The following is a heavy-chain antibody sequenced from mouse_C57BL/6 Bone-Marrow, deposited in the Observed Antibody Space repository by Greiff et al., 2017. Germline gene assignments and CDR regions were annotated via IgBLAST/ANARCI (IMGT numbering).Heavy chain of an antibody. J-gene: IGHJ2*01. CDR2: INYDGSST. V-gene: IGHV5-16*01. Sequence: EVKLVESEGGLVQPGSSMKLSCTASGFTFSDYYMACVRQVPEKGLEWVANINYDGSSTYYLDSLKSRFIISRDNAKNILYLQMSSLKSEDTATYYCARENYYGSSYDYWGQGTTLTVSS. CDR3: ARENYYGSSYDY. D-gene: IGHD1-1*01. CDR1: GFTFSDYY.